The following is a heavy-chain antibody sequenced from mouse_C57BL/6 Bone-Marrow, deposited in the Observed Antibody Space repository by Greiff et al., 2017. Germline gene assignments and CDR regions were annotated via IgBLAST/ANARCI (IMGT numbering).Heavy chain of an antibody. Sequence: QVQLQQPGAELVKPGASVKMSCKASGYTFTSYWITWVKQRPGQGLEWIGDIYPGSGSTNYNEKFKSKATLTVDPSSSTACMQLSILTSENSAVYYCARRGIAMDYGGQGTSVTVSS. V-gene: IGHV1-55*01. J-gene: IGHJ4*01. CDR2: IYPGSGST. CDR3: ARRGIAMDY. CDR1: GYTFTSYW.